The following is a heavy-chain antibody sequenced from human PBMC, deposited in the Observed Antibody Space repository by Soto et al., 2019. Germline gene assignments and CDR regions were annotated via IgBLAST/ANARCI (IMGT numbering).Heavy chain of an antibody. CDR3: ARGQEVGAHFFDS. D-gene: IGHD2-15*01. J-gene: IGHJ4*02. Sequence: PGGALRLSCEASGFTFSGFDMHWVRQPTGKGLECVSTIGTAGDTYYAVSVKGRFTISRDNAKNSLSLQMNSLRAGDTAVYFCARGQEVGAHFFDSWGQGTQVTVYS. CDR2: IGTAGDT. V-gene: IGHV3-13*01. CDR1: GFTFSGFD.